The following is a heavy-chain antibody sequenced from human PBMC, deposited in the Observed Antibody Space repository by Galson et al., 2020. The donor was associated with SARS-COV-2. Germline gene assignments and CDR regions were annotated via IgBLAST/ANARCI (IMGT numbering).Heavy chain of an antibody. CDR2: IDWDDDK. D-gene: IGHD3-9*01. V-gene: IGHV2-70*01. CDR1: GFSLRTSGMC. J-gene: IGHJ6*02. Sequence: SGPTLVKPTQTLTLTCTFSGFSLRTSGMCVSWIRQPPGKALEWLALIDWDDDKYYSTSLKTRLTISKDTSKNQVVLTMTNMDPVDTATYYCARMSVLTPYYYYGMDVWGQGTTVTVSS. CDR3: ARMSVLTPYYYYGMDV.